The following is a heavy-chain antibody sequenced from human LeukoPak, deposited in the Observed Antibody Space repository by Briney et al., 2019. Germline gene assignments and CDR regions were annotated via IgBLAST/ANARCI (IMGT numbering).Heavy chain of an antibody. CDR1: GYTFTSYG. V-gene: IGHV1-18*01. CDR3: ARDWVRSGYYGYYYYGMDV. Sequence: ASVKVSCKASGYTFTSYGISWVRQAPGQGLEWMGWISAYNGNTNYAQKLQGRVTMTTDTSTSTAYMELRSLRSDNTAVYYCARDWVRSGYYGYYYYGMDVWGQGTTVTVSS. J-gene: IGHJ6*02. CDR2: ISAYNGNT. D-gene: IGHD3-22*01.